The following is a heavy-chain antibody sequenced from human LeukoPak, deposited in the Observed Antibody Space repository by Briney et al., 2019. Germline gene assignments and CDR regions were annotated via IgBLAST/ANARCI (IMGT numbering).Heavy chain of an antibody. D-gene: IGHD4-23*01. V-gene: IGHV4-39*01. CDR1: GGSISSSNYY. CDR3: ARLLDYGGNSVAFDI. J-gene: IGHJ3*02. CDR2: IYYSGST. Sequence: SETLSLTCTVSGGSISSSNYYWGWIRQPPGKGLEWIGSIYYSGSTYYNPSLKSRVTISVDTSKNQFSLKLSSVTAADTAVYYCARLLDYGGNSVAFDIWGQGTMVTVSS.